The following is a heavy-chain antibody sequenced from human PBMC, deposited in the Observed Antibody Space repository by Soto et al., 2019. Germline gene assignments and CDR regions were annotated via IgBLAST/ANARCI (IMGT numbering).Heavy chain of an antibody. D-gene: IGHD6-13*01. CDR1: GGSISGSSYY. CDR3: ARQLAAAGTGEYYFDY. CDR2: IYYSGST. J-gene: IGHJ4*02. V-gene: IGHV4-39*01. Sequence: SETLSLTCTVSGGSISGSSYYWGWIRQPPGKGLEWIGSIYYSGSTYYNPSLKSRVTISVDTSKNQFSLKLSSVTAADTAVYYXARQLAAAGTGEYYFDYWGLGTLVTVSS.